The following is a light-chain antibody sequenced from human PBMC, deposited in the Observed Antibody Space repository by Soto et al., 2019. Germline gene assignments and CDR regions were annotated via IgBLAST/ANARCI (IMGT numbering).Light chain of an antibody. CDR1: QTIDNN. Sequence: DIQMTQSPSSLSASVGDRVTITCRASQTIDNNLKWYQQKPGKAPRLLIYVAFSLQSGVPSRLSGSGSGTHFKLTISSLQPDDFATYFCQQSFSIPYTCGQGTILQIK. CDR3: QQSFSIPYT. J-gene: IGKJ2*01. CDR2: VAF. V-gene: IGKV1-39*01.